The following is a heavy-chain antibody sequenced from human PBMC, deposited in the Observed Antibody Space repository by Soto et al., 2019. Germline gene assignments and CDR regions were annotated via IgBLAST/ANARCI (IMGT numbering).Heavy chain of an antibody. CDR2: IIPIFGTA. CDR3: ARVVGYCTNGVCYGDYYGMDV. J-gene: IGHJ6*02. Sequence: QVQLVQSGAEVKKPGSSVKVSCKASGGTFSSYAISWVRQAPGQGLEWMGGIIPIFGTANYAQKFQGRVTITADESASTAYMEVSSLRSEDTAVYYCARVVGYCTNGVCYGDYYGMDVWVQGTTVTVSS. D-gene: IGHD2-8*01. V-gene: IGHV1-69*12. CDR1: GGTFSSYA.